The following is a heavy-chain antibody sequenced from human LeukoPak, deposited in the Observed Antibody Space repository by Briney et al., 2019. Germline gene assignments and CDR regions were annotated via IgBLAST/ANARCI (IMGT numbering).Heavy chain of an antibody. CDR3: ASPNCTNGVCYTPTSQLDYYYGMDV. D-gene: IGHD2-8*01. CDR1: GGTFSSYA. V-gene: IGHV1-69*13. CDR2: IIPIFGAA. J-gene: IGHJ6*02. Sequence: VASVKVSCKASGGTFSSYAISWVRQAPGQGLEWMGGIIPIFGAAKYAQKSQGRVTITADESTSTAYMELSSLRSEDTAVYYCASPNCTNGVCYTPTSQLDYYYGMDVWGQGTTVTVSS.